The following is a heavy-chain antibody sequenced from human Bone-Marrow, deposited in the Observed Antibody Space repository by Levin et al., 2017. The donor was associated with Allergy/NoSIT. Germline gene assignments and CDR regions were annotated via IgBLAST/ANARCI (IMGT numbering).Heavy chain of an antibody. Sequence: GGSLRLSCAISGFNVSDNYLNWVRQSPGKGLAWVSVIYNSGTTYYVDAVKGRFTISRDESRNMLYLQMNSLRVDDTAVYYCQVGFWFDPRGQGTLVTVAS. CDR3: QVGFWFDP. CDR1: GFNVSDNY. CDR2: IYNSGTT. J-gene: IGHJ5*02. V-gene: IGHV3-53*01.